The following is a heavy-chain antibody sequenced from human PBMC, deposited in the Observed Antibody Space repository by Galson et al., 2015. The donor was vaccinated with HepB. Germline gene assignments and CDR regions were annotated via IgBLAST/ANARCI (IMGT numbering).Heavy chain of an antibody. Sequence: SVKVSCKASGGTFSSYTISWVRQAPGQGLEWMGRIIPILGIANYAQKFQGRVTITADKSTSTAYMELSSLRSEDTAVYYCARGDNRDGPSDYWGQGTLVTVSS. J-gene: IGHJ4*02. V-gene: IGHV1-69*02. CDR3: ARGDNRDGPSDY. CDR1: GGTFSSYT. D-gene: IGHD5-24*01. CDR2: IIPILGIA.